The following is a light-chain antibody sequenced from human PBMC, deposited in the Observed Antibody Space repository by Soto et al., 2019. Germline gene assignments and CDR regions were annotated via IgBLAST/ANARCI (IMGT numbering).Light chain of an antibody. CDR2: EVS. Sequence: QSVLTQPASVSGSPGQSITISCTGASSDVGGYNYVSWYQHHPGKAPKLMIYEVSNRPSGVSDRFSGSKSGNMASLTISGLQAEDEADYYCISYTSTSTRVFGGGTKLTVL. J-gene: IGLJ3*02. CDR3: ISYTSTSTRV. V-gene: IGLV2-14*01. CDR1: SSDVGGYNY.